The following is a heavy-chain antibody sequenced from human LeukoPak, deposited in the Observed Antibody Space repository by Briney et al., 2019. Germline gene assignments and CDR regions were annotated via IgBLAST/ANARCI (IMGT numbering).Heavy chain of an antibody. CDR2: IYYSGST. D-gene: IGHD6-13*01. CDR1: GGSVSSGSYY. J-gene: IGHJ4*02. CDR3: ARRTAAGTFDY. Sequence: KPSETLSLTCTVSGGSVSSGSYYWSWIRQPPGKGLEWIGYIYYSGSTNYSPSLKSRVTISLDTSKNQFSLKLSSVTAADTAVYYCARRTAAGTFDYWGQGTLVTVSS. V-gene: IGHV4-61*01.